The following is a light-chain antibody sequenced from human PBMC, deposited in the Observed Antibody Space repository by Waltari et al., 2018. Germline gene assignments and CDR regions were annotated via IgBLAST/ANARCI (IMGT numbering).Light chain of an antibody. CDR2: DVS. V-gene: IGLV2-14*03. CDR3: SSYTSTSTLVV. CDR1: TNDIGTYDY. J-gene: IGLJ2*01. Sequence: QSALTQPASVSGSPGQSITISCSGTTNDIGTYDYVSWYQHHPGKAPKLIISDVSHLPSGVPSRFSGSKSGNTASLTVSGLQAEDEADYYCSSYTSTSTLVVVGGGTKLTVL.